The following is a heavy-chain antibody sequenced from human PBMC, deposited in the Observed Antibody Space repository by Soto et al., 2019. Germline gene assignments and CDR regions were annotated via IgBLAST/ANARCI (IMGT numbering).Heavy chain of an antibody. D-gene: IGHD6-19*01. CDR3: ARESSSGRRDRIDY. Sequence: QVQLVESGGGVVQPGRSLRLSCEASGFTFSNHGMHWVRQAPGKGLEWVTGIWDDGTNMFYADSVKGRFTISRDISKNSVFLQMNRLRGEDTGVYYCARESSSGRRDRIDYGGQETRVTVSA. CDR2: IWDDGTNM. V-gene: IGHV3-33*08. J-gene: IGHJ4*02. CDR1: GFTFSNHG.